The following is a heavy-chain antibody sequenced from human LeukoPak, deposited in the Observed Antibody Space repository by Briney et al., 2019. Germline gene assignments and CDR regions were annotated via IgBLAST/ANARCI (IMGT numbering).Heavy chain of an antibody. V-gene: IGHV5-51*01. CDR2: IYPDDSDT. J-gene: IGHJ3*02. CDR3: ARHPLYCSGACIYAFDI. Sequence: GESLKISCKSSGYSLTSYWIAWVRQMPGKGLEWMGVIYPDDSDTRYSPSFQGQVTISADKSISTAYLQWSSLEASDTATYYCARHPLYCSGACIYAFDIWGQGTMVTVSS. D-gene: IGHD2-15*01. CDR1: GYSLTSYW.